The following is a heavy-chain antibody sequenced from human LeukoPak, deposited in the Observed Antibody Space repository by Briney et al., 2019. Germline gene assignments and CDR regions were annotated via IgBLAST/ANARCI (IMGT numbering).Heavy chain of an antibody. Sequence: SETLSLTCTVSGGSISSYYWSWIRQPPGRGLEWIGWSYHRGSTSYNPSLKSRVAISVDTSKNQFSLKLSSVTAADTAVYYCARDRELGYWGQGTLVTVSS. CDR1: GGSISSYY. J-gene: IGHJ4*02. V-gene: IGHV4-59*01. D-gene: IGHD1-1*01. CDR2: SYHRGST. CDR3: ARDRELGY.